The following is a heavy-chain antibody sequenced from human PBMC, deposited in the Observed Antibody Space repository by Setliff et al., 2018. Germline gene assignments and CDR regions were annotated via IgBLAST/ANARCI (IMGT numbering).Heavy chain of an antibody. J-gene: IGHJ4*02. CDR3: SSYLVS. CDR1: GFTFSSYW. CDR2: IKEDGSQR. D-gene: IGHD2-21*01. Sequence: LSLSCAASGFTFSSYWMDWARQAPGKGLEWVANIKEDGSQRNYVDAVRGRFTVSRDNARNLLYLQMNSLRVDDTAVYYCSSYLVSWGQGALVTVSS. V-gene: IGHV3-7*01.